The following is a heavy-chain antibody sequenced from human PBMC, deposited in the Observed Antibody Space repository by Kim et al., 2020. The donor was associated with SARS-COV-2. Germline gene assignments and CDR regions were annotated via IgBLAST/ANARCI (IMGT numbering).Heavy chain of an antibody. J-gene: IGHJ5*02. CDR1: GFTFSSYA. V-gene: IGHV3-23*01. CDR3: AKRSSSGYYPGDPFDP. CDR2: ISGSGGST. Sequence: GGSLRLSCAASGFTFSSYAMSWVRQAPGKGLEWVSAISGSGGSTYYADSVKGRFTISRDNSKNTLYLQMNSLRAEDTAVYYCAKRSSSGYYPGDPFDPWGQGTLVTVSS. D-gene: IGHD3-22*01.